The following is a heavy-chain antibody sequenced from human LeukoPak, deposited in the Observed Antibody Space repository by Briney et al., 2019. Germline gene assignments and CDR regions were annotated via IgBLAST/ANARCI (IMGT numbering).Heavy chain of an antibody. J-gene: IGHJ6*03. D-gene: IGHD1-26*01. V-gene: IGHV3-74*01. Sequence: GGSLRLSCAASGFTFSNYWMHWVRQAPGKGLVWVSRINSDGSSTSYAGSVKGRFTISRDNAKNTLYLQMNSLRAEDTAVYYCARVSSGRYFGYYYYYMDVWGKGTTVTVSS. CDR2: INSDGSST. CDR3: ARVSSGRYFGYYYYYMDV. CDR1: GFTFSNYW.